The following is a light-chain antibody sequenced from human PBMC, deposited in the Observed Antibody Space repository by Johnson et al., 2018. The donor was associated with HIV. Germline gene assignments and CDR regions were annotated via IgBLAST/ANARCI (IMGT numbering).Light chain of an antibody. J-gene: IGLJ1*01. CDR2: DTY. Sequence: QSVLTQSPSVSAAPGQKVSISCSGNSCDIGNNYVSWYQQLPGTAPKLLIYDTYKRFFKIPDRFSGSKSGTSATLAIPGLQTGDEADYYCGTWDSRLNAYVFGTGTKVTVL. CDR3: GTWDSRLNAYV. CDR1: SCDIGNNY. V-gene: IGLV1-51*01.